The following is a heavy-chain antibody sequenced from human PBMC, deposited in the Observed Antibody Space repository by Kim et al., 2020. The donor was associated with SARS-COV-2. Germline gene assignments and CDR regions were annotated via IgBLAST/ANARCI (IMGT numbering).Heavy chain of an antibody. CDR1: GGSFSGYY. Sequence: SETLSLTCAVYGGSFSGYYWSWIRQPPGKGLEWIGEINHSGSTNYNPSLKSRVTISVDTSKNQFSLKLSSVTAADTAVYYCARPRRIVVVAATRRGHWYFDLWGRGTLVTVSS. D-gene: IGHD2-15*01. CDR2: INHSGST. V-gene: IGHV4-34*01. J-gene: IGHJ2*01. CDR3: ARPRRIVVVAATRRGHWYFDL.